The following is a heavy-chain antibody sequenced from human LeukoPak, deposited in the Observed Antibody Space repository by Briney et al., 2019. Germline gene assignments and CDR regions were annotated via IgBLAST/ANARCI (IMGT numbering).Heavy chain of an antibody. J-gene: IGHJ4*02. Sequence: QPGGSLRLSCAASGFTFSSYAMSWVRQAPGKGLEWVSGISGSGGSTYYADSVKGRFTISRDNSKNTLYLQMNSLRAEDTAVYYCAKSPGIAVAGTPFDYWGQGTLVTVSS. V-gene: IGHV3-23*01. D-gene: IGHD6-19*01. CDR3: AKSPGIAVAGTPFDY. CDR1: GFTFSSYA. CDR2: ISGSGGST.